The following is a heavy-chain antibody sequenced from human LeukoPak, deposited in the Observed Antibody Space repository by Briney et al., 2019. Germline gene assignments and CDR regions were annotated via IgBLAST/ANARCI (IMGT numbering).Heavy chain of an antibody. CDR3: ARGYSGSYGRFDY. CDR1: GGSISSFY. CDR2: IYYSGNT. V-gene: IGHV4-59*01. J-gene: IGHJ4*02. D-gene: IGHD1-26*01. Sequence: KPSETLSLTCTVSGGSISSFYWSWIRQPPGKGLEWNGYIYYSGNTNYNPSLKNRVTISVDTSKNQFSLKLSSVTAADTAVYYCARGYSGSYGRFDYWGQGTLATVSS.